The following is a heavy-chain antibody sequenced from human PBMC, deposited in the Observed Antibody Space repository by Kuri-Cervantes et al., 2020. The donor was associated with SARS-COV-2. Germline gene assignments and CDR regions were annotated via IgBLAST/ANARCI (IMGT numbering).Heavy chain of an antibody. J-gene: IGHJ4*02. D-gene: IGHD3-16*01. CDR3: ARSGGAGSDY. Sequence: SETLSLTCTVSGGSISSRDYCWSWIRQPPGEGLEWIGRIYTSGSTNYNPSLKSRVTMSVDTSKNQFSLKLSSVTAADTAVYYCARSGGAGSDYWGQGTLVTVSS. V-gene: IGHV4-39*07. CDR2: IYTSGST. CDR1: GGSISSRDYC.